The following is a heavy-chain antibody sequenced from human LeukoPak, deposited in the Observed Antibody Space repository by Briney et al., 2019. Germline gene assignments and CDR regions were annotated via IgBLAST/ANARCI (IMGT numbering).Heavy chain of an antibody. Sequence: SETLSLTCTVSGDSISSSSYYWGWIRQPPGMGQEWIGRIYYSGSPYYNPSLKSRVIICVDTSKNQFSLYLTSMTAADMAVYYCARQEGSSLGWFDPWGQGTLVTVSS. V-gene: IGHV4-39*01. CDR3: ARQEGSSLGWFDP. CDR1: GDSISSSSYY. J-gene: IGHJ5*02. D-gene: IGHD6-13*01. CDR2: IYYSGSP.